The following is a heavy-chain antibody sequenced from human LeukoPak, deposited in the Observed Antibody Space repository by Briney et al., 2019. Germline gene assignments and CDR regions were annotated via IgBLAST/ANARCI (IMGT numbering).Heavy chain of an antibody. CDR2: ISYDGSNK. J-gene: IGHJ4*02. D-gene: IGHD3-22*01. CDR1: GFTFSSYG. V-gene: IGHV3-30*19. CDR3: ARDPDRKGGKYYDSSGHYFDY. Sequence: GGSLRLSCAASGFTFSSYGMHWIRQAPGKGLEWVAVISYDGSNKYYADSVKGRFTISRDNSKNTLYLQMNSLRAEDTAVYYCARDPDRKGGKYYDSSGHYFDYWGQGTLVTVSS.